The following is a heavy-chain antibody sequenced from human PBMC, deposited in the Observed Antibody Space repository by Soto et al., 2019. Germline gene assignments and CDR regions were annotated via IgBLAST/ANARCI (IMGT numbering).Heavy chain of an antibody. CDR3: AIQPPGGDDSFDV. J-gene: IGHJ3*01. D-gene: IGHD3-16*01. CDR1: GGSISNYY. CDR2: FYYSGTT. V-gene: IGHV4-59*08. Sequence: QVQLQESGPGLVKPLETLSLTCAVSGGSISNYYWSWIRQTPGKRLEWIGYFYYSGTTKYNPSLKSRVTISEDPSKNQFPLELTSVTAAATAVYYCAIQPPGGDDSFDVWGQGTMVTVSS.